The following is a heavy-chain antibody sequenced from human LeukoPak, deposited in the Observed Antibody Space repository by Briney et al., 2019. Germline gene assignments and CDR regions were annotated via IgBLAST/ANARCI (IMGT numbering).Heavy chain of an antibody. J-gene: IGHJ4*02. CDR2: ISADGGST. CDR3: AKESGKFDY. CDR1: GLNFDDSA. Sequence: SGGSLRLSCVASGLNFDDSAMHWVRQAPGKGLEWVSLISADGGSTFSADSLKGRFSISRDNSKNSLYLQMNSLRSEDTAMYYCAKESGKFDYWGQGTLVAVSS. V-gene: IGHV3-43*02.